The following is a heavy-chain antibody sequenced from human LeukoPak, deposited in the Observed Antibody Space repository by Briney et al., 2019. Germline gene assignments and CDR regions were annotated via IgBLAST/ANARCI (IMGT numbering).Heavy chain of an antibody. V-gene: IGHV3-23*01. CDR3: AKDKSKVFGEDWCFDL. D-gene: IGHD3-3*01. J-gene: IGHJ2*01. Sequence: QSGGSLRLSCAASGISFSNSAMTWVRQAPGRGLEWVSSITDNGVTKSYENSVKGRFTISRDNAKNKLYLQMNSLRAEDTAVYYCAKDKSKVFGEDWCFDLWGRGTLVAVSS. CDR2: ITDNGVTK. CDR1: GISFSNSA.